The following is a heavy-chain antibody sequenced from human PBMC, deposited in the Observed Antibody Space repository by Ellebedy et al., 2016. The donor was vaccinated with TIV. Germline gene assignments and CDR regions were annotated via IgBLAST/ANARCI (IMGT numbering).Heavy chain of an antibody. CDR1: GGTFNNYA. D-gene: IGHD4/OR15-4a*01. CDR3: ARDSGANFLGLSFGL. V-gene: IGHV1-69*13. CDR2: IIPIFGRP. J-gene: IGHJ2*01. Sequence: AASVKVSCKASGGTFNNYAISWVRQVPGQGLEWVGGIIPIFGRPNSAQKFQGRVTITADESTSTASMELSSLRSDDTAVYYWARDSGANFLGLSFGLWGRGTLVTVSS.